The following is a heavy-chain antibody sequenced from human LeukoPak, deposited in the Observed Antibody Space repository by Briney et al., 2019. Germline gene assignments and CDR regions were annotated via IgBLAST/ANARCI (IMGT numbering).Heavy chain of an antibody. V-gene: IGHV3-21*01. CDR1: GFTFSSYS. CDR2: ISSSSYI. J-gene: IGHJ4*02. CDR3: ARDWSFDY. Sequence: PGGSLRLSCAASGFTFSSYSMNWVRQAPGKGLEWGSSISSSSYIYYADSVKGRFIISRDNAKKSLYLQMNRLRAEDTAVYYCARDWSFDYWGQGTMVTVSS.